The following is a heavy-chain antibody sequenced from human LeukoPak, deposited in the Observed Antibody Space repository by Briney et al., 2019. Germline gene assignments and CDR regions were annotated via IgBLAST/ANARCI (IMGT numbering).Heavy chain of an antibody. CDR3: ARGIGYGVY. CDR1: EFTVSSNY. D-gene: IGHD5-18*01. Sequence: PGGSLRLSCAASEFTVSSNYMSWVRQAPGKGLEWVSVIYSGGSTYYADSVKGRFTISRDNSKNTLYLQMNSLRAEDTAVYYCARGIGYGVYWGQGTLVTVSS. J-gene: IGHJ4*02. V-gene: IGHV3-66*02. CDR2: IYSGGST.